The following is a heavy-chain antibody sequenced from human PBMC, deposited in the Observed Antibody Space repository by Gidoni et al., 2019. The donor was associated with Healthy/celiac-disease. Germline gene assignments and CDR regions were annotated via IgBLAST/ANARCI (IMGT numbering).Heavy chain of an antibody. CDR1: GGSISSGGYY. D-gene: IGHD5-12*01. V-gene: IGHV4-31*03. Sequence: VQPQESGPGLVKPSQTLSPTRTVSGGSISSGGYYSSWIRQHPGNGQEWIGYIFYSGSTYYNPSLKSRVTISVDTSKNQLSLKLSSVTAADTAVYYCARAIEYSGYPAYNWFDPWGQGTLVTVSS. CDR2: IFYSGST. J-gene: IGHJ5*02. CDR3: ARAIEYSGYPAYNWFDP.